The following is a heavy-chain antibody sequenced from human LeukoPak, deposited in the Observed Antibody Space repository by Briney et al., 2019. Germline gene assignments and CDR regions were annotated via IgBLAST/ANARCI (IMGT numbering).Heavy chain of an antibody. J-gene: IGHJ4*02. CDR1: GGTFSSYA. V-gene: IGHV1-69*06. CDR2: IIPIFGTA. Sequence: GASVKVSCKASGGTFSSYAISWVRQAPGQGLEWMGGIIPIFGTANYAQKFQGRVTITADKSTSTAYMELSSLRSEDTAVYYCARGMRGVIRSFDYWGQGTLVTVSS. CDR3: ARGMRGVIRSFDY. D-gene: IGHD3-10*01.